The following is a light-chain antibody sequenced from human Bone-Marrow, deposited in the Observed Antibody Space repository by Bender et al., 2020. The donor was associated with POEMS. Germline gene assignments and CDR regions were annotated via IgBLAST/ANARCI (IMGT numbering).Light chain of an antibody. J-gene: IGLJ1*01. V-gene: IGLV3-1*01. Sequence: SYELTQPPSVSVSPGQTASIACSGDKLGNKYVCWYQQKPGQSPVLVIYQDKKRPSGIPERFSGSNSGNTATLTISGTQTMEEADYYCQAWDSSTGVFGTGTKVTVL. CDR1: KLGNKY. CDR3: QAWDSSTGV. CDR2: QDK.